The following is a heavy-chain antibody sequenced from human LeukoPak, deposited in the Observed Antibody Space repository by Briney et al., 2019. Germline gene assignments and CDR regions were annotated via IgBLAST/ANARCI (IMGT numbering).Heavy chain of an antibody. CDR3: ARGRGGGSSWYFFH. CDR1: GGSFSGYY. V-gene: IGHV4-34*01. J-gene: IGHJ4*02. D-gene: IGHD6-13*01. CDR2: INHSGST. Sequence: SETLSLTCAVYGGSFSGYYWSWIRQPPGKGLEWIGEINHSGSTNYNPSLKSRVTISVDTSKNQFSLKLSSVTAADTAVYYCARGRGGGSSWYFFHWGQGTLVTVSS.